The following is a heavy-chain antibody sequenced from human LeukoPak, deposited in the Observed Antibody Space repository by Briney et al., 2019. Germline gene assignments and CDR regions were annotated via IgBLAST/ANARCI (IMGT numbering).Heavy chain of an antibody. CDR3: ARAPRPYLWSGYCEY. D-gene: IGHD3-3*01. V-gene: IGHV3-7*01. CDR2: IKQDGSVE. Sequence: GGSLRLSCAASGFTFSSYWMSWVRQAPGKGLEWVANIKQDGSVEYYVDSVKGRFTISRDNAKNSLYLQINSLRGEDTAVYYCARAPRPYLWSGYCEYWGQGTRVNVSS. J-gene: IGHJ4*02. CDR1: GFTFSSYW.